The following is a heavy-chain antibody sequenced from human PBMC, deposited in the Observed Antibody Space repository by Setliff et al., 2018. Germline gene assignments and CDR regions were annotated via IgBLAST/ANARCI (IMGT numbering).Heavy chain of an antibody. Sequence: SETLSLTCTVSGGSIGPHYWSWIRQAPGKGLEWIGHIFYSDTAKYNPSLESRAAISVDSSKNQFSLKLSSVTAADTAIYYCARDASASDGRNAFDIWGQGTMVTVSS. D-gene: IGHD1-26*01. CDR3: ARDASASDGRNAFDI. V-gene: IGHV4-59*11. CDR2: IFYSDTA. J-gene: IGHJ3*02. CDR1: GGSIGPHY.